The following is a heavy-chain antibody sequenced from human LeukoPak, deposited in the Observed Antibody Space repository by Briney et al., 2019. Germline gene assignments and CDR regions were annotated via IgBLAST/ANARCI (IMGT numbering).Heavy chain of an antibody. Sequence: PGRSLRLSCAAPGFTFSSYGMHWVRQAPGKGPEWVAVIWYDGSNKYYADSVKGRFTISRDNSKNTLYLQMNSLRAEDTAVYYCARDRDELGYDSSGYYLTNWFDPWGQGTLVTVSS. J-gene: IGHJ5*02. CDR3: ARDRDELGYDSSGYYLTNWFDP. CDR2: IWYDGSNK. D-gene: IGHD3-22*01. V-gene: IGHV3-33*01. CDR1: GFTFSSYG.